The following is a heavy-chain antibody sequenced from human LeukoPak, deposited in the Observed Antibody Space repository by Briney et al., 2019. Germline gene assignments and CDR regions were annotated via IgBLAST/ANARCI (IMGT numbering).Heavy chain of an antibody. J-gene: IGHJ4*02. D-gene: IGHD5-12*01. CDR1: GFTFSNYG. V-gene: IGHV3-33*01. CDR2: IWCDARSK. CDR3: ARDGYDGDLDY. Sequence: GGSLRLSCVASGFTFSNYGMHWVRQAPGKGLEWVAVIWCDARSKLHADSVKGRFTISRDNSKNTQYLQMNSLRAEDTAVYYCARDGYDGDLDYWGQGTLVTVSS.